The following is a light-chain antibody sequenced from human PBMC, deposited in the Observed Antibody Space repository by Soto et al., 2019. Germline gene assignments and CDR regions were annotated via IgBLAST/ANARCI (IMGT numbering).Light chain of an antibody. CDR2: YDS. Sequence: SYELTQPPSGSVAPGKTARITCGGKDIGSKSGHWYQQKPGQAPVLGIEYDSDRPSGIPERVSGSNSGNPATLTISRVGGGDEADYYCQVWESSSDHAVFGGGTQLTVL. CDR1: DIGSKS. V-gene: IGLV3-21*01. J-gene: IGLJ7*01. CDR3: QVWESSSDHAV.